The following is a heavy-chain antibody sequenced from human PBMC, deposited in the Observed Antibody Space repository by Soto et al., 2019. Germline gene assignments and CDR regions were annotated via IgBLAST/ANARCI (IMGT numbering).Heavy chain of an antibody. CDR3: ARGRYCSGGSCYSYYYYGMDV. D-gene: IGHD2-15*01. J-gene: IGHJ6*02. CDR1: GGTFSSYA. Sequence: QVQLVQSGAEVKKPGSSVKVSCKASGGTFSSYAISWVRQAPGQGLEWMGGIIPIFGTANYAQKFQGRVKITADESTSTAYMELSSLRSEDTAVYYCARGRYCSGGSCYSYYYYGMDVWGQGTTVTVSS. V-gene: IGHV1-69*12. CDR2: IIPIFGTA.